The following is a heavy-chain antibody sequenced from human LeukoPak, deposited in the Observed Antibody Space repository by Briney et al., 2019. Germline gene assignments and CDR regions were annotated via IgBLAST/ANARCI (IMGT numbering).Heavy chain of an antibody. CDR3: ARCNGYNPSDY. D-gene: IGHD5-24*01. V-gene: IGHV4-38-2*02. J-gene: IGHJ4*02. CDR1: GYSISSGYY. CDR2: IYHSGST. Sequence: PSGTLSLTCTVSGYSISSGYYWGWIRQPPGKGLEWIGSIYHSGSTYYNPSLKSRVTISVDTSKNQFSLKLSSVTAADTAVYYCARCNGYNPSDYWGQGTLVTVSS.